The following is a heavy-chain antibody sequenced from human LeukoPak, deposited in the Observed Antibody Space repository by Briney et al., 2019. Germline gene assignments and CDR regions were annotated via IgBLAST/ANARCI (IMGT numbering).Heavy chain of an antibody. D-gene: IGHD4-11*01. Sequence: PSETLSLTCAVYGGSLSGYYWSWIRQPPGKGLEWIGEINHSGSTNYNPSLKSRVTISVDTSKNQFSLKLSSVTAADAAVYYCAGQMTTVTYYFDYWGQGTLVTVSS. CDR3: AGQMTTVTYYFDY. CDR2: INHSGST. CDR1: GGSLSGYY. V-gene: IGHV4-34*01. J-gene: IGHJ4*02.